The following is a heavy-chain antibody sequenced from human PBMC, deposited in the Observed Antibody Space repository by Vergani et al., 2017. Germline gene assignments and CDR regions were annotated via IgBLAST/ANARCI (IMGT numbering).Heavy chain of an antibody. CDR1: GFTFDDYG. J-gene: IGHJ4*02. CDR3: ARDLRKGVRRYYYDSSGYYD. CDR2: IHWNGGST. V-gene: IGHV3-20*04. Sequence: EVQLVESGGGVVRPGGSLRLSCAASGFTFDDYGMSWVRQAPGKGLEWVSGIHWNGGSTGYADSVKGRFTISRDNAKNSLYLQMNSLRAEDTALYYCARDLRKGVRRYYYDSSGYYDWGQGTLVTVSS. D-gene: IGHD3-22*01.